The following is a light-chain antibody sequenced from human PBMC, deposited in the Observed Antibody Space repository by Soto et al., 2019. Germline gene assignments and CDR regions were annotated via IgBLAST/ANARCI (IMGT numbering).Light chain of an antibody. Sequence: DIQLTQSPSTLSASVGDRVTITCRASQSISSWLAWYQQKPGKAPNLLIYKTSNLECGVPSRFSGSGSGTEFTLTISSLQPDDFATYYCQYYHDYCWTFGQGTKVEIQ. CDR2: KTS. J-gene: IGKJ1*01. CDR3: QYYHDYCWT. CDR1: QSISSW. V-gene: IGKV1-5*03.